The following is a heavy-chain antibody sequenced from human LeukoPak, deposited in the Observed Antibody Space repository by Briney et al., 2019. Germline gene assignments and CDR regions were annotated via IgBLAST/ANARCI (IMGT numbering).Heavy chain of an antibody. CDR2: VHSSGGA. D-gene: IGHD6-13*01. CDR1: GGSISSHY. CDR3: ARDRQQQQQQLVYYYYYGMDV. J-gene: IGHJ6*02. V-gene: IGHV4-4*08. Sequence: PSETLSLTCTVSGGSISSHYWSWIRQPPGQGLEWIGYVHSSGGANYNPSLKSRVTISVDTSKNQFSLKLSSVTAADTAVYYCARDRQQQQQQLVYYYYYGMDVWGQGTTVTVSS.